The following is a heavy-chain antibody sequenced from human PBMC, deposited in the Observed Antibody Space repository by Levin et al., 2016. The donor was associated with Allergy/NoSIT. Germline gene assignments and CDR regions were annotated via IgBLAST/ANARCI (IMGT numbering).Heavy chain of an antibody. Sequence: SGPTLVKPTQTLTLTCTFSGFSLSSIGVGVGWIRQPPGEALEWLAFIYWDNDKRYSPSLQSRLTITKDASKNQVVLTMTSMDPVDTGTYYCAHAWGPPRPECSDGSCYAGWGGFFDHWGQGTLVTVSS. D-gene: IGHD2-15*01. CDR2: IYWDNDK. CDR1: GFSLSSIGVG. J-gene: IGHJ4*02. CDR3: AHAWGPPRPECSDGSCYAGWGGFFDH. V-gene: IGHV2-5*02.